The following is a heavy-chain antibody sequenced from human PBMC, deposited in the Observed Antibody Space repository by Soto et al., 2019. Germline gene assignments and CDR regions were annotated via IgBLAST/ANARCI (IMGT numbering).Heavy chain of an antibody. CDR1: GFSLSNARMG. CDR2: IFSNDEK. V-gene: IGHV2-26*01. D-gene: IGHD6-19*01. Sequence: QVTLKESGPVLVKPTETLTLTCTVSGFSLSNARMGVSWIRQPPGKALEWLAHIFSNDEKSYSTSLKSRLTISKDPSKSQVVLTMTNMDPVDTATYYCARTPLGSGWDNWFDPWGQGTLVTVSS. J-gene: IGHJ5*02. CDR3: ARTPLGSGWDNWFDP.